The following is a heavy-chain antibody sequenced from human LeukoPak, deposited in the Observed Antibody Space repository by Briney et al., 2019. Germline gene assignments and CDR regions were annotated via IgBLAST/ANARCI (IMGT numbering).Heavy chain of an antibody. CDR2: IWSDASDK. J-gene: IGHJ4*02. D-gene: IGHD4-11*01. CDR1: GFTFSHYG. Sequence: GRSLRLSCSASGFTFSHYGMHWVRQPPGTGLEWVAVIWSDASDKYYANSVRGRFTISRDNFKNSLYLQMNSLRADDTAVYYCAKDAQRGFDYSNSLDYWGQGTRVTVSS. CDR3: AKDAQRGFDYSNSLDY. V-gene: IGHV3-33*06.